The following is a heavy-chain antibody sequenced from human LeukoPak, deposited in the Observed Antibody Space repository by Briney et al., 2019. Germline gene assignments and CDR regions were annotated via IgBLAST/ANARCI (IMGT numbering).Heavy chain of an antibody. D-gene: IGHD4-17*01. CDR3: ARGRNGDPPYYYYYGMDV. V-gene: IGHV4-61*01. J-gene: IGHJ6*02. CDR2: IYYSGST. Sequence: PSETLSLTCTVSGGSVSSSSYYWSWIRQPPGKGLEWIGYIYYSGSTNYNPSLKSRVTISVDTSKNQFSLKLSSVTAADTAVYYCARGRNGDPPYYYYYGMDVWGQGTTVTVSS. CDR1: GGSVSSSSYY.